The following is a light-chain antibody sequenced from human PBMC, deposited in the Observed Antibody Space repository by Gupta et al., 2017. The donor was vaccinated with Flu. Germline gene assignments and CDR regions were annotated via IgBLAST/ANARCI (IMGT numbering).Light chain of an antibody. Sequence: PTTRSLSPEGGATLSCAANQIGSSSLAWYQQKPGQAPRLLIYDASNRSTGIPGRFSGSGSGTDFTLTISRLEPEDFGVYYCQQRSNSPLTFGEGTKVEI. V-gene: IGKV3-11*01. CDR3: QQRSNSPLT. CDR1: QIGSSS. CDR2: DAS. J-gene: IGKJ4*02.